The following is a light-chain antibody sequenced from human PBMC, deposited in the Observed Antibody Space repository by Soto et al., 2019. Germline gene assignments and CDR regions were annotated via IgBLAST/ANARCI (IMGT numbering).Light chain of an antibody. CDR2: GAS. CDR1: QSVSSSY. Sequence: EIVLTQSPGTLSLSPGERATLSCRASQSVSSSYLAWYQQKPGQAPRLLIYGASSRATGIPDRFGGSGSGTDFTLTISRLEPEDFAVYYCQQYGSSATFGQGTKVDIK. CDR3: QQYGSSAT. J-gene: IGKJ1*01. V-gene: IGKV3-20*01.